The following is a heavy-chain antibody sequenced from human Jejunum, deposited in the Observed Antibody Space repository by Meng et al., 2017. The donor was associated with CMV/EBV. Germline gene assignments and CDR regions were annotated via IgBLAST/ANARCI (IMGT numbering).Heavy chain of an antibody. CDR3: ARGDQGKQLILYY. D-gene: IGHD2-8*02. V-gene: IGHV4-34*01. CDR1: GGSFSGYY. J-gene: IGHJ4*02. CDR2: INHSEAA. Sequence: CAFHGGSFSGYYWTWIRQPPGKGLEWIGEINHSEAADYSPSLKGRVTTSVDTSKSQFSLTLRSVTAADTAVYYCARGDQGKQLILYYWGQGTLVTVSS.